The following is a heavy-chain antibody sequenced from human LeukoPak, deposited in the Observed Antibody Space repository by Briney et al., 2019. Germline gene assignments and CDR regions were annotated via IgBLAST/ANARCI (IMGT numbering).Heavy chain of an antibody. Sequence: SETLSLTCTVSGGSISSGDYYWSWIRQPPGKGLEWIGYIYYSGSTYYNPSLKSRVTISVDTSKNQFSLKLSSVTAADTAVYYCARDHAVTGHFDYWGQGTLVTVSS. D-gene: IGHD4-17*01. CDR3: ARDHAVTGHFDY. CDR2: IYYSGST. J-gene: IGHJ4*02. V-gene: IGHV4-30-4*01. CDR1: GGSISSGDYY.